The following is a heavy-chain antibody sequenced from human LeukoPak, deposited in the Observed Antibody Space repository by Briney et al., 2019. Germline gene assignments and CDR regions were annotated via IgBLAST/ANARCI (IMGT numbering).Heavy chain of an antibody. V-gene: IGHV3-73*01. D-gene: IGHD4-17*01. CDR3: TSRDSTVTPTGYFQH. CDR2: IRSKANSYAT. CDR1: GFTFSGSA. J-gene: IGHJ1*01. Sequence: GGSLRLSCAASGFTFSGSAMHWVRQASGKGLEWVGRIRSKANSYATAYAASVKGRFTISRDDSKNTAYLQMNGLKTEDTAVYYCTSRDSTVTPTGYFQHWGQGTLVTVSS.